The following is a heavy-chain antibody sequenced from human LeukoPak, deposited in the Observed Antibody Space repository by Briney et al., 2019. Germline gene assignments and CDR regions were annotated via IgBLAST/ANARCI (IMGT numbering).Heavy chain of an antibody. CDR1: GGSISSYY. Sequence: SETLSLTCTVSGGSISSYYWSWIRQPPGKGLEWIGYIYYSGSTNYNPPLKSRVTISVDTSKNQFSLKLSSVTAADTAVYYCARDGGAMIDAFDIWGQGTMVTVSS. D-gene: IGHD3-22*01. CDR3: ARDGGAMIDAFDI. CDR2: IYYSGST. J-gene: IGHJ3*02. V-gene: IGHV4-59*01.